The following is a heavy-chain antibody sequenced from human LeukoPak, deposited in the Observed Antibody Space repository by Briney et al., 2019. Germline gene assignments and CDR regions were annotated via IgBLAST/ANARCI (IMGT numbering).Heavy chain of an antibody. V-gene: IGHV1-8*01. CDR1: GFTFTGYD. CDR2: MNPNNGNT. J-gene: IGHJ5*02. CDR3: VRDGEGAAISVNYWFDP. D-gene: IGHD2-2*02. Sequence: ASVKVSCKASGFTFTGYDINWVRQASGQGLEWMGWMNPNNGNTGYAQKFQGRVTMTRDTSISTAYMELRGLRSEDTAVYYCVRDGEGAAISVNYWFDPWGRGTLVTVSS.